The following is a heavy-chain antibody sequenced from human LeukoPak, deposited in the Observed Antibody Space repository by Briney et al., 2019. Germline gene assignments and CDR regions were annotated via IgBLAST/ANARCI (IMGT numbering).Heavy chain of an antibody. Sequence: PSETLSLTCTVSGGSISSSSYYWGWIRQPPGKGLEWIGSIYYSGSTYYNPSLKSRVTISVDTSKNQFSLKLSSVTAADTAVYYCARDVRVTYDSSRAFDYWGQGTLVTVSS. J-gene: IGHJ4*02. CDR2: IYYSGST. D-gene: IGHD3-22*01. CDR1: GGSISSSSYY. V-gene: IGHV4-39*07. CDR3: ARDVRVTYDSSRAFDY.